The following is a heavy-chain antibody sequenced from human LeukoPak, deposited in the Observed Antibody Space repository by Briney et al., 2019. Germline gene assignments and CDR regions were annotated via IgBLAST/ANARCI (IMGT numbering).Heavy chain of an antibody. CDR1: GYTFTSYD. J-gene: IGHJ3*02. CDR3: ARAGVGPDAFDI. Sequence: ASVKVSCKASGYTFTSYDINWVRQATGQGLEWMGWMNPNSGNTGYAQEFQGRVTMTRNTSISTAYMELSSLRSEDTAVYYCARAGVGPDAFDIWGQGTMVTVSS. CDR2: MNPNSGNT. V-gene: IGHV1-8*01.